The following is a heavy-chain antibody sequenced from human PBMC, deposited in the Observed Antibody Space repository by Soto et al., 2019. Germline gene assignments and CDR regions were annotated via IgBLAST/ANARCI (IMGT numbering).Heavy chain of an antibody. Sequence: GGSLRLSCAASGFTFSSYAMSWVRQAPGKGLEWVSAISGSGGSTYYADSVKGRFTISRDNSKNTLYLQMNSLRAEDTAVYYCAKNPGYCSGGSCFPTNFDYWGQGTLVTVSS. CDR2: ISGSGGST. J-gene: IGHJ4*02. CDR1: GFTFSSYA. CDR3: AKNPGYCSGGSCFPTNFDY. D-gene: IGHD2-15*01. V-gene: IGHV3-23*01.